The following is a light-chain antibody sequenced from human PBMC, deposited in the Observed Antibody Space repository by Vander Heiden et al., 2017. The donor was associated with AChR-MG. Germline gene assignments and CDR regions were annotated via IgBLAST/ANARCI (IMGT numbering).Light chain of an antibody. CDR1: SSNIGSNT. V-gene: IGLV1-44*01. Sequence: QSVLTQPPSASGTPGQRVTISCSGSSSNIGSNTVNWYQQLPGTAPKLLIYSNNQRPSGVPDRFSGSKSGTSASLAIGGLQSEDEADYYCAAWDDSLRGGVFGGGTKLTV. CDR2: SNN. CDR3: AAWDDSLRGGV. J-gene: IGLJ2*01.